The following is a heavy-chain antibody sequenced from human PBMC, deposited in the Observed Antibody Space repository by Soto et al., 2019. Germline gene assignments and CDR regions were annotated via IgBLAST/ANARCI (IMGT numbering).Heavy chain of an antibody. D-gene: IGHD4-17*01. V-gene: IGHV4-30-2*01. Sequence: QLQLQESGSGLVKPSQTLSLTCAVSGGSISSGGYSCNWIRQPPGKGLEWIGYIYHSGSTYYNPSLNRRVTTXVXWSKNQLSLQLSSVTAADTAVYYCARGVTTVTTFDYWGQGTLVTVSS. CDR1: GGSISSGGYS. CDR2: IYHSGST. J-gene: IGHJ4*02. CDR3: ARGVTTVTTFDY.